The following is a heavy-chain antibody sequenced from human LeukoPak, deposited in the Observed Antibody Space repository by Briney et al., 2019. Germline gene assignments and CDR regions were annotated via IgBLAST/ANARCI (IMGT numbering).Heavy chain of an antibody. J-gene: IGHJ3*02. CDR2: IRYDGSNK. V-gene: IGHV3-30*02. CDR1: GFTFSSYG. D-gene: IGHD5-12*01. CDR3: AEDYSGWLNDAFDI. Sequence: GGSLRLSCAASGFTFSSYGMHWVRQAPGKGLEWVAFIRYDGSNKYYADSVKGRFTISRDNSKNTLYLQMNSLRAEDTAVYYCAEDYSGWLNDAFDIWGQRTMVTVSS.